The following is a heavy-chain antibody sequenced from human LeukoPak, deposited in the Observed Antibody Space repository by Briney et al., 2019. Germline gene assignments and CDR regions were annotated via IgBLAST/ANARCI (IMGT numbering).Heavy chain of an antibody. CDR3: ARADGYNFSGFDY. Sequence: ASVKVSCKASGYTFTGYYMHWVRQAPGQGLEWMGWINPNSGGTNYAQKFQGRVTMTRDTSISTAYMELSRLRFDDTAVYYCARADGYNFSGFDYWGQGTLVTISS. V-gene: IGHV1-2*02. D-gene: IGHD5-24*01. J-gene: IGHJ4*02. CDR2: INPNSGGT. CDR1: GYTFTGYY.